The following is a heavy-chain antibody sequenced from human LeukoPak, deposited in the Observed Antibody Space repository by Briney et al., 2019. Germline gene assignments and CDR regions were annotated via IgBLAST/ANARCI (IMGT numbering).Heavy chain of an antibody. CDR2: IRYDGSNK. V-gene: IGHV3-30*02. Sequence: TGGSLRLSCAASGFTFSSYGMHWVRQAPGKGLEWVAFIRYDGSNKYYADSVKGRFTISRDNSKNTLYLQMNSLRAEDTAVYYCAKVRFGDCSSTSCYSQGAFDIWGQGTMVTVSS. CDR1: GFTFSSYG. CDR3: AKVRFGDCSSTSCYSQGAFDI. D-gene: IGHD2-2*02. J-gene: IGHJ3*02.